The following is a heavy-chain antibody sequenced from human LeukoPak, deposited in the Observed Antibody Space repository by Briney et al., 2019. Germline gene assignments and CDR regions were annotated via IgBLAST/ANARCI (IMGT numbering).Heavy chain of an antibody. CDR1: GFTFSSYS. D-gene: IGHD3-22*01. J-gene: IGHJ4*02. CDR3: ARGGADYSSGYYRPLDY. V-gene: IGHV3-21*01. Sequence: GGSLRLSCAASGFTFSSYSMNWVRQAPGKGLEWVSSISSSSSYIYYADPVKGRFTISRDNAKNSLYLQMDSLRAEDTAVYYCARGGADYSSGYYRPLDYWGQGTLVTVSS. CDR2: ISSSSSYI.